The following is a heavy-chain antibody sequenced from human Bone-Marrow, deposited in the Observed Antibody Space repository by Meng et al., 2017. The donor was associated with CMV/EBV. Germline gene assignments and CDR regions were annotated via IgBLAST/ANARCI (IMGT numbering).Heavy chain of an antibody. CDR1: FTFSGSA. D-gene: IGHD3-10*01. V-gene: IGHV3-73*01. CDR3: TGHFYPMVRGVDIDY. J-gene: IGHJ4*02. Sequence: FTFSGSAIHWVRQASGKGLEWLGRIRSKANSYATAYAASVKGRFTISRDDSKNTAYLQMNSLKTEDTAVYYCTGHFYPMVRGVDIDYWGQGTLVTVSS. CDR2: IRSKANSYAT.